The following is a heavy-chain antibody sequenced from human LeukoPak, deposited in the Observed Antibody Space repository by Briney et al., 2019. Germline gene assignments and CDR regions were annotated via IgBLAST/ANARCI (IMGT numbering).Heavy chain of an antibody. V-gene: IGHV4-39*01. J-gene: IGHJ4*02. CDR3: ARLLNVIMGNDY. CDR2: IYYSGST. D-gene: IGHD2-8*01. CDR1: GGSISSSSYS. Sequence: SETLSLTCTVSGGSISSSSYSWGWIRQPPGKGLEWIGSIYYSGSTYYNPSLKSRVTISVDTSKNQFSLKLSSVTAADTAVYYCARLLNVIMGNDYWGQGTLVTVSS.